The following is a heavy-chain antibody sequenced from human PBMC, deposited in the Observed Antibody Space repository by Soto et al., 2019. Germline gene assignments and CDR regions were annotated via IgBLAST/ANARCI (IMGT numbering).Heavy chain of an antibody. D-gene: IGHD3-3*01. CDR2: ISYDGTDE. J-gene: IGHJ4*02. V-gene: IGHV3-30*03. Sequence: LRLSCAASGFSFSSYGMHWVRQAPGKGLEWVAMISYDGTDEYYADSVKGRFTISRDNSKNAVYLQMNSLRAEDTAVYYCARVTIFGVALDYWGQGTLVTVSS. CDR3: ARVTIFGVALDY. CDR1: GFSFSSYG.